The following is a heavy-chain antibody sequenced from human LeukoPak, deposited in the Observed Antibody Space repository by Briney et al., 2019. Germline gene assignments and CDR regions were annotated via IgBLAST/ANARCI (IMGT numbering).Heavy chain of an antibody. D-gene: IGHD3-22*01. CDR1: GGSISNYY. CDR3: AREAYYYDSSGYYRFDY. Sequence: PSETLSLTCTVSGGSISNYYWSWIRQPPGKGLEWIGYIYYSGSTNYNPSLKSRVTISVDLSKNQFSLKLSSVTTADTAVYYCAREAYYYDSSGYYRFDYWGQGTLVTVSS. CDR2: IYYSGST. J-gene: IGHJ4*02. V-gene: IGHV4-59*01.